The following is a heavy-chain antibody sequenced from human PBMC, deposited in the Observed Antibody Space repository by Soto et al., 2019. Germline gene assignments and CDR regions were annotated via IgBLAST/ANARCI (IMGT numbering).Heavy chain of an antibody. V-gene: IGHV3-66*01. Sequence: EVQLVESGGGLVQPGGSLRLSCAASGFTVSSNYMSWVRQAPGKGLEWVSIIYGGGRTNYADYVNGIFTVSRDNYKNTLYLQMNSLRAEDTSIYYCCGASTVTINWFFDLWGRGTLVTVSS. CDR3: CGASTVTINWFFDL. J-gene: IGHJ2*01. CDR1: GFTVSSNY. CDR2: IYGGGRT. D-gene: IGHD4-17*01.